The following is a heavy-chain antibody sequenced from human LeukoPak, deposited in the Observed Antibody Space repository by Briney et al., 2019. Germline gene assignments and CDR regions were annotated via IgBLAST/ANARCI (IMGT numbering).Heavy chain of an antibody. J-gene: IGHJ3*02. D-gene: IGHD2-21*02. V-gene: IGHV1-2*02. CDR1: GYTFTGYY. CDR3: ARVVAYCGGDCASDDAFDI. CDR2: INPNSGGT. Sequence: GASVKVSCKASGYTFTGYYMHWVRQAPGQGLEWMGWINPNSGGTNYAQKFQGRVTMTRDTSISTAYMELSRLRSDDTAVCYCARVVAYCGGDCASDDAFDIWGQGTMVTVSS.